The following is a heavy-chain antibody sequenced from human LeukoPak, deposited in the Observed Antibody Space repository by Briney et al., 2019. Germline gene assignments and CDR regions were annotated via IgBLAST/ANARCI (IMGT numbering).Heavy chain of an antibody. Sequence: GSLVLSFAGPGFTFDYYGMGWVPPAPGKGLEVVSGINWNGGSTGYADSVKGRFTTSRDNAKNSLYLQMNSLRAEDTALYPCTRGGIAVAVADAFDIWGQGTMVTVSS. D-gene: IGHD6-19*01. CDR3: TRGGIAVAVADAFDI. J-gene: IGHJ3*02. CDR1: GFTFDYYG. CDR2: INWNGGST. V-gene: IGHV3-20*02.